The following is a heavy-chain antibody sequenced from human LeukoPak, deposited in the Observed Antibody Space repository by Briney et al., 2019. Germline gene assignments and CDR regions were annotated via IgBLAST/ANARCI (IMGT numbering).Heavy chain of an antibody. CDR3: ARLPGYSSSWYGYYYMDV. D-gene: IGHD6-13*01. Sequence: KPSETLSLTCAVYGGSFSGYYWSWIRQPPGKGLEWIGEINHSGSTNYNPSLKSRVTISVDTSKNQFSLKLSSVTAADTAVYYCARLPGYSSSWYGYYYMDVWGKGTTVTVSS. CDR2: INHSGST. J-gene: IGHJ6*03. V-gene: IGHV4-34*01. CDR1: GGSFSGYY.